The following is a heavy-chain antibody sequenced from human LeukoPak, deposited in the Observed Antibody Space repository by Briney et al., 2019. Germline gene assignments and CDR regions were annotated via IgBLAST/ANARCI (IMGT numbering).Heavy chain of an antibody. Sequence: GGSLRLSCAASGFTFSTYAMSWVRQAPGKGLEWVSGISGSGGSTYYAEFLKGRFTISRDNSKNTLYLQMNSLRAEDTALYYCAKDTFGTDSSGFFDYWGQGTLVTVSS. J-gene: IGHJ4*02. V-gene: IGHV3-23*01. CDR1: GFTFSTYA. CDR2: ISGSGGST. CDR3: AKDTFGTDSSGFFDY. D-gene: IGHD3-22*01.